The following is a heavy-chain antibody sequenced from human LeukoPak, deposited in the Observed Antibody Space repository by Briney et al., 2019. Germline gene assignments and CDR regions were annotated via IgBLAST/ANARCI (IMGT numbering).Heavy chain of an antibody. Sequence: PGGSLRLSCAASRFTFSSYAMSWVRQAPGKGLEWVSAISGSGGSTYYADSVKGRFTISRDNSKNTLYLQMNSLRAEDTAVYYCATEQRFQSYYYGSGRRNWFDPWGQGTLVTVSS. CDR3: ATEQRFQSYYYGSGRRNWFDP. V-gene: IGHV3-23*01. CDR2: ISGSGGST. D-gene: IGHD3-10*01. CDR1: RFTFSSYA. J-gene: IGHJ5*02.